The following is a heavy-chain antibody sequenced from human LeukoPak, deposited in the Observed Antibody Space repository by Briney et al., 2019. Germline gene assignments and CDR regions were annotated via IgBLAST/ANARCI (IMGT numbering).Heavy chain of an antibody. CDR3: ARANGVYGGGSDY. D-gene: IGHD5/OR15-5a*01. Sequence: PSQTLSLTCTVSGGSISSGDYYWSWIRQPPGKGLEWIGYIYYSGSTYYHPSLKSRVTISVDTSKNQFSLKLSSVTAADTAVYYCARANGVYGGGSDYWGQGTLVTVSS. J-gene: IGHJ4*02. CDR1: GGSISSGDYY. V-gene: IGHV4-30-4*01. CDR2: IYYSGST.